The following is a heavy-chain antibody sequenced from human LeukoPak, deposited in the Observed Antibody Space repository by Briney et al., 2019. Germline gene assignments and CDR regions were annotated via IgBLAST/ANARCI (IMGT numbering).Heavy chain of an antibody. CDR2: IYYSGST. CDR3: ARGGVAAAGKVRYGMDV. CDR1: GVSISSGDYY. Sequence: SETLSLTCTVSGVSISSGDYYWSWIRQPPGKGLEWIGYIYYSGSTYYNPSLKSRVTISVDTSKNQFSLKLSSVTAADTAVYYCARGGVAAAGKVRYGMDVWGKGTTVTVSS. D-gene: IGHD6-13*01. V-gene: IGHV4-30-4*01. J-gene: IGHJ6*04.